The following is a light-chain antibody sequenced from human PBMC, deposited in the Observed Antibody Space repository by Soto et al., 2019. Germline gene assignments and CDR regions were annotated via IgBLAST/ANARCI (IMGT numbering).Light chain of an antibody. CDR2: GNS. CDR1: SSNIGAGYD. Sequence: QSALTQPPSVSGAPGQRVTISCTGSSSNIGAGYDVHWYQQLPGTAPKLLIYGNSNRPSGVPDRFSGSKSGTSASLAITGLQAEDEADYYCQSYDSSLSGSNYVFGTGTKATV. J-gene: IGLJ1*01. CDR3: QSYDSSLSGSNYV. V-gene: IGLV1-40*01.